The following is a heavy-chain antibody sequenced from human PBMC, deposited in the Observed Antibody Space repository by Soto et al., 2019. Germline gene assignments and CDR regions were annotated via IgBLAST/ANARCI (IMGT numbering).Heavy chain of an antibody. Sequence: SVKVSCKASGGTFSSYAISWVRQAPGQGLEWMGGIIPIFGTANYAQKFQGRVTITADESTSTAYMELSSLRSEDTAVYYCARVRGDIVVVPAATPYYYYGMDVWGQGTTVTVSS. J-gene: IGHJ6*02. D-gene: IGHD2-2*01. CDR2: IIPIFGTA. CDR3: ARVRGDIVVVPAATPYYYYGMDV. V-gene: IGHV1-69*13. CDR1: GGTFSSYA.